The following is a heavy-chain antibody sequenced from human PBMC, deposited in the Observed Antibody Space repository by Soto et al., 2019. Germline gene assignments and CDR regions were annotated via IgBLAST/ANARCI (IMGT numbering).Heavy chain of an antibody. CDR1: GFTVSSNY. CDR2: IDSGGST. CDR3: ARDRGGYYYYGMDV. V-gene: IGHV3-66*01. D-gene: IGHD3-10*01. Sequence: EVQLVESGGGLVQPGGSLRLSCAASGFTVSSNYMSWVRQAPGKGLEWVSVIDSGGSTYYADSVKGRFTSSRDTSKNTLYLQMNSLRAEDTAVYYCARDRGGYYYYGMDVWGQGTTVTVSS. J-gene: IGHJ6*02.